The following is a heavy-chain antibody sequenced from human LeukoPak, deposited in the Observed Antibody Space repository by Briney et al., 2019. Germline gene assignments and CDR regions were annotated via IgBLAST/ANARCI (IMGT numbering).Heavy chain of an antibody. CDR2: IIPILGIA. Sequence: SVKVSCKASGGTFSSYAVSWVRQAPGQGLEWTGRIIPILGIANYAQKFQGRVTITADKSTSTAYMELSSLRSEDTAVYYCAREKNYYDSSGLLWGQGTLVTVSS. D-gene: IGHD3-22*01. CDR3: AREKNYYDSSGLL. J-gene: IGHJ4*02. CDR1: GGTFSSYA. V-gene: IGHV1-69*04.